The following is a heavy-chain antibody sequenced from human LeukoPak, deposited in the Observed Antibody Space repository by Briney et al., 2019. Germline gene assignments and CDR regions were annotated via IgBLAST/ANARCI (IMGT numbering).Heavy chain of an antibody. Sequence: SETLSLTCTVSGGSISSGDYYWSWIRQPPGKGLEWIAYMYYSGSTYYNPSLKSRVTMSADTSKNQLSLKLSSVTAADTAVYYCARSYYYDSRIDPWGQGIMVTVSS. CDR3: ARSYYYDSRIDP. CDR2: MYYSGST. D-gene: IGHD3-22*01. V-gene: IGHV4-30-4*01. CDR1: GGSISSGDYY. J-gene: IGHJ5*02.